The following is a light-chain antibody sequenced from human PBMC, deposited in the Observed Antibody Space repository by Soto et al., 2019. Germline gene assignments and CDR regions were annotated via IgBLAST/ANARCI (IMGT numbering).Light chain of an antibody. Sequence: DIQMTQSPSTLSASVGDRVTITCRANQSISSWLAWYQQKPGKAPKLLTYDASSLESGVPSRFSGSGSGTAITLSISRLQATDFASYSLQQYHSYPFTFGQGTKPEIK. CDR2: DAS. V-gene: IGKV1-5*01. CDR3: QQYHSYPFT. J-gene: IGKJ2*01. CDR1: QSISSW.